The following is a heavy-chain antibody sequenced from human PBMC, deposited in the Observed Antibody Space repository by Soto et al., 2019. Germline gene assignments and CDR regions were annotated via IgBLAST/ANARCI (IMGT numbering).Heavy chain of an antibody. V-gene: IGHV1-46*01. D-gene: IGHD2-21*02. CDR2: INPAGGAA. Sequence: QVRLVQSGAEVKKPGASVKISCETSGYTFTKFHLHWVRQAPGQGLEWVGRINPAGGAANYAQAFQGRVSVTTDTSTSKVYMQLSNLSSEDTAVYYCATEGDPRLYAATVFDYWGQGTLLSVSS. CDR3: ATEGDPRLYAATVFDY. J-gene: IGHJ4*02. CDR1: GYTFTKFH.